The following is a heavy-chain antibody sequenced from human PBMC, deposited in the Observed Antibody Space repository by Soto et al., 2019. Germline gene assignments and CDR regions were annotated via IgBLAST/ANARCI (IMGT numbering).Heavy chain of an antibody. V-gene: IGHV1-18*01. Sequence: QVQLVQSGVEVEKPGASVKVSCKASGYTFTSYGVSWVRQAPGQGLEWMGWISAYNGNTNYAKNVQGRVTMTTDTSTSTAYMELRSLRSDDTAVYYCARDVPTVTTGGPDYWGQGTLVTVSS. CDR1: GYTFTSYG. D-gene: IGHD4-17*01. CDR3: ARDVPTVTTGGPDY. CDR2: ISAYNGNT. J-gene: IGHJ4*02.